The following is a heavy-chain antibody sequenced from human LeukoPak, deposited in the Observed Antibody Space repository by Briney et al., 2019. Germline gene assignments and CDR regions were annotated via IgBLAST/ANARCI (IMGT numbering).Heavy chain of an antibody. D-gene: IGHD3-22*01. CDR2: ISGSGGST. CDR3: ARDRDSSGYLFRY. J-gene: IGHJ4*02. CDR1: GFTFSSYA. V-gene: IGHV3-23*01. Sequence: GGSLRLSCAASGFTFSSYAMSWVRQAPGKGLEWVSAISGSGGSTYYADSVKGRFTISRDNSKNTLYLQMNSLRAEDTAVYYCARDRDSSGYLFRYWGQGTLVTVSS.